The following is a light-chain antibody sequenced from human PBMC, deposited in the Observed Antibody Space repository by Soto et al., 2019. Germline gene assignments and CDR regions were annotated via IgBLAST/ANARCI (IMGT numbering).Light chain of an antibody. Sequence: EIVLTQSPATLSFSPGERATLSRSASRSVHTVLHWYHQQPGQAPRLLIYGGSTRATGVPAGVSGSGSATDFPLTIPSLEPEDFAVFYCRQRGNGPPDTFGQGTGLEIK. CDR3: RQRGNGPPDT. V-gene: IGKV3-11*01. CDR1: RSVHTV. J-gene: IGKJ5*01. CDR2: GGS.